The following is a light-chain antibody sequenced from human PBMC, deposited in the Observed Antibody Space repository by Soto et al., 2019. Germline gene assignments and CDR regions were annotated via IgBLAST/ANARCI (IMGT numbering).Light chain of an antibody. J-gene: IGLJ1*01. CDR2: EVV. CDR1: KNDVGFYDF. Sequence: QSVLTQPPSASGSPGQSVTISCTGTKNDVGFYDFVSWYQHHPGKAPRLIIYEVVQRPSGVPDRFSGSKPGNTASLTVSGLQAADEADYFCKSYAGSNTYVFGSGTKV. CDR3: KSYAGSNTYV. V-gene: IGLV2-8*01.